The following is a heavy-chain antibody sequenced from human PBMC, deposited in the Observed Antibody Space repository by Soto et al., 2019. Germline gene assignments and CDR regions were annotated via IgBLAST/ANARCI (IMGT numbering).Heavy chain of an antibody. D-gene: IGHD3-3*01. CDR2: IYYSGST. CDR1: GGSISSYY. Sequence: PSETLSLTCTVSGGSISSYYWSWIRQPPGKGLEWIGYIYYSGSTNYNPSLKSRVTISVDTSKNQFSLKLSSVTAADTAVYYCARAPYYDFWSGYDYYYYGMDVWGQGTTVTVSS. CDR3: ARAPYYDFWSGYDYYYYGMDV. V-gene: IGHV4-59*01. J-gene: IGHJ6*02.